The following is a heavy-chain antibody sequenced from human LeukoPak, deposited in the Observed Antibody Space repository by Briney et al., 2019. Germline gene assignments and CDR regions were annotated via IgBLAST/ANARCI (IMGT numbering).Heavy chain of an antibody. CDR1: GFTFNTYW. J-gene: IGHJ5*02. V-gene: IGHV4-34*01. CDR3: ARGVFGRFDP. CDR2: INQSGST. Sequence: GSLRLSCAVSGFTFNTYWMHWIRQPPGKGLEWIGEINQSGSTNYNPSLKSRVTISVDTSKNQFFLNLNSVTAADTATYYCARGVFGRFDPWGQGTQVTVSS. D-gene: IGHD3-10*01.